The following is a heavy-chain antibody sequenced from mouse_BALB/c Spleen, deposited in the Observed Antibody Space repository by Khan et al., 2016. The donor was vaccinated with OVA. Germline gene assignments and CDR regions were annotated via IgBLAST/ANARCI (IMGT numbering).Heavy chain of an antibody. CDR1: GFTFRRFG. V-gene: IGHV5-17*02. CDR3: ARDSNFDY. J-gene: IGHJ2*01. CDR2: ISSGSSSI. Sequence: EVQLVESGGGLVQPGGSRKLSCAASGFTFRRFGMHWVRQAPEKGLEWVAYISSGSSSIYYADTVKGRFTISRDNPKNTLFLQMTSLRSEDTAMYYCARDSNFDYWGQGTTLTVSS.